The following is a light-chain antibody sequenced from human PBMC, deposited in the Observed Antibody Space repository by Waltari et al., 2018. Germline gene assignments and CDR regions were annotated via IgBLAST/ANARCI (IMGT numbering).Light chain of an antibody. CDR1: QSISSN. J-gene: IGKJ4*01. CDR3: QHYNTWPLT. CDR2: GAS. Sequence: EIVMTQSPASLSVSPGERATLPCRASQSISSNLAWYQQKPGQAPRLLIFGASTRPTGIPARFSGSGSGTEFTLTISSMQSEDSAVYHCQHYNTWPLTFGGGTKVEIK. V-gene: IGKV3-15*01.